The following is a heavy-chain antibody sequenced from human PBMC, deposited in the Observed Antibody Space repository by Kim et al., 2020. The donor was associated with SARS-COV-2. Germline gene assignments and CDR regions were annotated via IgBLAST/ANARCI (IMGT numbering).Heavy chain of an antibody. D-gene: IGHD6-13*01. CDR2: ISWNSGSI. Sequence: GGSLRLSCAASGFTFDDYAMHWVRQAPGKGLEWVSGISWNSGSIGYADSVKGRFTISRDNAKNSLYLQMNSLRAEDTALYYCAKDRAAAGTLYYGMDVWG. CDR3: AKDRAAAGTLYYGMDV. J-gene: IGHJ6*01. CDR1: GFTFDDYA. V-gene: IGHV3-9*01.